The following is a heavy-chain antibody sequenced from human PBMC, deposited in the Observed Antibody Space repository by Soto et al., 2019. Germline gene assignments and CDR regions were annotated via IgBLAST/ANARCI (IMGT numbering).Heavy chain of an antibody. J-gene: IGHJ5*02. D-gene: IGHD2-2*01. CDR2: IIPILGIA. Sequence: QVQLVRSGAEVKKPGSSVKVSCKASGGTFSSYTISWVRQAPGQGLEWMGRIIPILGIANYAQKFQGRVTITADKSTSTAYMELSSLRSEDTAVYYCARGIVVVPAARNNWFDPWGQGTLVTVSS. CDR1: GGTFSSYT. CDR3: ARGIVVVPAARNNWFDP. V-gene: IGHV1-69*02.